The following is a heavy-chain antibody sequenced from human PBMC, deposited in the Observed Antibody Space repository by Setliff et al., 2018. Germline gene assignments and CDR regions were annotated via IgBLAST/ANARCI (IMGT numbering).Heavy chain of an antibody. V-gene: IGHV4-39*07. Sequence: AETLSLTCTVSGDSISRSTYYWGWIRQSPGKGLDWIGTVDHSGTTFYNPSLKSRVTISIDTSKNQSSLKLSSVTASYTDVYYCARPRSGAFDLWGQGTMVTVSS. CDR3: ARPRSGAFDL. CDR1: GDSISRSTYY. D-gene: IGHD3-10*01. J-gene: IGHJ3*01. CDR2: VDHSGTT.